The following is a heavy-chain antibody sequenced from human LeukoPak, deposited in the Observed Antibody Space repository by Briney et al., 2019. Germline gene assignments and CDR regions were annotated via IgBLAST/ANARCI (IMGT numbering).Heavy chain of an antibody. CDR3: AREDYDFWSGYPSYYYYGMDV. Sequence: GGSLRLSCAASGFTFSSYGMHWVRQAPGKGLEWVAVIWYDGSNKYYADSVKGRFTISRDNSKNTLYLQVNSLRAEDTAVYYCAREDYDFWSGYPSYYYYGMDVWGQGTTVTVSS. CDR1: GFTFSSYG. J-gene: IGHJ6*02. CDR2: IWYDGSNK. V-gene: IGHV3-33*01. D-gene: IGHD3-3*01.